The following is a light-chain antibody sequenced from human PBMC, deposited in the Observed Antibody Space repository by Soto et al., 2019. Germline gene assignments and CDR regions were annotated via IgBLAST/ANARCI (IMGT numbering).Light chain of an antibody. Sequence: QSVLTQPPSASGTPGQRVTISCSGSSSNIGSNYVYWYQQLPGTAPKLLIYRNNQRPSGVPDRFSASKSGTSVFLAISGLRSEDEADYYCATWDDSLSGRVVFGGGTKVTVL. CDR2: RNN. CDR3: ATWDDSLSGRVV. V-gene: IGLV1-47*01. J-gene: IGLJ2*01. CDR1: SSNIGSNY.